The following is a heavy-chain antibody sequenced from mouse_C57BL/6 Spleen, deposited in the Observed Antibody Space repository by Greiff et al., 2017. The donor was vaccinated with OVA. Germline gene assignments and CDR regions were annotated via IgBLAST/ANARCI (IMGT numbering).Heavy chain of an antibody. CDR1: GYTFTSYT. V-gene: IGHV1-4*01. D-gene: IGHD2-4*01. Sequence: VKLMESGAELARPGASVKMSCKASGYTFTSYTMHWVKQRPGQGLEWIGYINPSSGYTKYNQKFKDKATLTADKSSSTAYMQLSSLTSEDSAVYYCARGDDYDYWGQGTTLTVSS. J-gene: IGHJ2*01. CDR3: ARGDDYDY. CDR2: INPSSGYT.